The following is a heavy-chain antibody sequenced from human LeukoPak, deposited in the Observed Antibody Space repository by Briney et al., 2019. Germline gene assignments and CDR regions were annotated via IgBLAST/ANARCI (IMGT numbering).Heavy chain of an antibody. CDR2: ISAYNGNT. Sequence: ASVKVSCKASGYTFTSYGISWVRQAPGQGLEWMGWISAYNGNTNYAQKLQGRVTMTTDTPTSTAYMELRSLRSDDTAEYYCARDYCGGDCPPRPYYYYGMDVWGQGTTVTVSS. D-gene: IGHD2-21*02. V-gene: IGHV1-18*01. CDR3: ARDYCGGDCPPRPYYYYGMDV. J-gene: IGHJ6*02. CDR1: GYTFTSYG.